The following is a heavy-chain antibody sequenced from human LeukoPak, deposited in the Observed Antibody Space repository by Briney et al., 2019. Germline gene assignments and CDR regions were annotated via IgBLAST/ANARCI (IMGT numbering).Heavy chain of an antibody. Sequence: SETLSLTCTVSGGSISSYYWSWIRQPPGKGLEWIGYIYYSGSTNHNPSLKSRVTISVDTSKNQFSLKLSSVTAADTAVYYCAREVGGYSSSWYGDYFDYWGQGTLVTVSS. CDR3: AREVGGYSSSWYGDYFDY. CDR1: GGSISSYY. CDR2: IYYSGST. V-gene: IGHV4-59*01. J-gene: IGHJ4*02. D-gene: IGHD6-13*01.